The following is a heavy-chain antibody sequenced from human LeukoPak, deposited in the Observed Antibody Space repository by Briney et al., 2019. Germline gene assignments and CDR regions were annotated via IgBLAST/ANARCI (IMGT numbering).Heavy chain of an antibody. CDR2: IIPILGIA. D-gene: IGHD3-9*01. J-gene: IGHJ4*02. V-gene: IGHV1-69*04. Sequence: ASVKVSCKASGGTFSSYAISWVRQAPGQGLEWMGRIIPILGIANYAQKFQGRVTMTRDTSISTAYMELSRLRSDDTAVYYCARGLRYFDWLSSPYYFDYWGQGTLVTVSS. CDR1: GGTFSSYA. CDR3: ARGLRYFDWLSSPYYFDY.